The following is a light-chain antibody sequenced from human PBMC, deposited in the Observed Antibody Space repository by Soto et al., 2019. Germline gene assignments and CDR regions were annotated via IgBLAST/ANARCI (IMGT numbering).Light chain of an antibody. V-gene: IGKV3-20*01. CDR2: CAF. CDR1: QSLSSSY. CDR3: HLYVSWTP. J-gene: IGKJ5*01. Sequence: IVVTQSPGTLSLSPGERATLSCRASQSLSSSYLAWHQQKPGQPRTLVIYCAFSRATGIPDRFSGSGSGTDLSLSVGSLQNTSFAVYFCHLYVSWTPFGQGTRLE.